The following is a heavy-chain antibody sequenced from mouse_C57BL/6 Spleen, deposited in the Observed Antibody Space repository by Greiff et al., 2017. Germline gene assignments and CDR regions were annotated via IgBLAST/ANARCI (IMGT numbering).Heavy chain of an antibody. CDR1: GYSFTGYY. CDR3: ARDWDEGFAY. J-gene: IGHJ3*01. CDR2: INPSTGGT. Sequence: EVKVEESGPELVKPGASVKISCKASGYSFTGYYMNWVKQSPEKSLEWIGEINPSTGGTTYNQKFKAKATLTVDKSSSTAYMQLKSLTSEDSAVYYCARDWDEGFAYWGQGTLVTVSA. D-gene: IGHD4-1*01. V-gene: IGHV1-42*01.